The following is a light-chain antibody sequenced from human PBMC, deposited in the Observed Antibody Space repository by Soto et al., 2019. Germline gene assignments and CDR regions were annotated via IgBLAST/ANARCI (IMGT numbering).Light chain of an antibody. V-gene: IGLV2-23*02. Sequence: QSLLTQPASVSGSPGQSITISCTGTSSNVGSYKLVSWYQQHPGKAPKLMIFEVNKRPSGVSNRFSGSKSGNTASLTISGLKVEDEADYYCCSSGGSPTYVFGTGNKVTVL. J-gene: IGLJ1*01. CDR2: EVN. CDR1: SSNVGSYKL. CDR3: CSSGGSPTYV.